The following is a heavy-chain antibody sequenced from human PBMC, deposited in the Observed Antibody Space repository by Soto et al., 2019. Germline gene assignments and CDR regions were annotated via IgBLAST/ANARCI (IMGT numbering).Heavy chain of an antibody. CDR2: IYYSGST. V-gene: IGHV4-30-4*01. CDR3: AREAPQAGYYWYYFDY. J-gene: IGHJ4*02. CDR1: GGSISSGDYY. D-gene: IGHD3-22*01. Sequence: QVQLQESGPGLVEPSQTLSLTCTVSGGSISSGDYYWSWIRQPPGKGLEWIGYIYYSGSTYYNPSLKSRVTISVDTSKNQFSLKLGSVPAEDTAFYYWAREAPQAGYYWYYFDYGGQGTLVTVPS.